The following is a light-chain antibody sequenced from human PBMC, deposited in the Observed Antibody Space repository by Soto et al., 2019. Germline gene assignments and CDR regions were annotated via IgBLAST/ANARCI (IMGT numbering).Light chain of an antibody. J-gene: IGLJ3*02. CDR3: MSYAGNDNWV. Sequence: QSSLTQPASVSGSPGQSITISCTGTSSDVGGSGLVSWYQFHPGKAPKLLIFEGFKRPSGVSNRFSGSKSGSTASLTISGLQAEDDADYHCMSYAGNDNWVFGGGTKLTVL. V-gene: IGLV2-23*01. CDR1: SSDVGGSGL. CDR2: EGF.